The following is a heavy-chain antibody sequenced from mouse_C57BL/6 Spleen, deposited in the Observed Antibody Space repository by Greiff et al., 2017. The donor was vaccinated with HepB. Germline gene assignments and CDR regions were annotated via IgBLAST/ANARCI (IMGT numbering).Heavy chain of an antibody. D-gene: IGHD3-1*01. V-gene: IGHV5-16*01. CDR2: INYDGSST. CDR1: GFTFSDYY. J-gene: IGHJ2*01. CDR3: AREGVSGSYYFDY. Sequence: EVQLVESEGGLVQPGSSMKLSCTASGFTFSDYYMAWVRQVPEKGLEWVANINYDGSSTYYLDSLKSRFIISRDNAKNILYLQMSSLTSEDTATYYCAREGVSGSYYFDYWGQGTTLTVSS.